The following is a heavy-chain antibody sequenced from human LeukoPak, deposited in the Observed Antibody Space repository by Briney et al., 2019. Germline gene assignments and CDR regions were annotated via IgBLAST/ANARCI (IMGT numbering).Heavy chain of an antibody. V-gene: IGHV4-61*02. CDR1: GGSISSGSYY. D-gene: IGHD6-6*01. CDR2: IYTSGST. CDR3: ARDVPSGSIAGDWFDP. Sequence: SQTLSLTCTVSGGSISSGSYYWSWIRQPAGKGLEWIGRIYTSGSTNYNPSLKSRVTISVDTSKNQFSLKRSSVTAADTAVYYCARDVPSGSIAGDWFDPWGQGTLVTVSS. J-gene: IGHJ5*02.